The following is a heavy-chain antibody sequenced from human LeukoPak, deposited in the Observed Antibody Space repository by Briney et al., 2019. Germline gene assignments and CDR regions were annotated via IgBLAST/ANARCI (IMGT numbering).Heavy chain of an antibody. CDR2: INPNSGGT. Sequence: EASVKVSCKASGYTFTGYYMHWVRQAPGQGLEWMGWINPNSGGTNYAQKFQGRVTMTRDTSISTAYMELSRLRSDDTAVYYCARVFPGEWEGYYFDYWGQGTLVTVSS. CDR1: GYTFTGYY. V-gene: IGHV1-2*02. CDR3: ARVFPGEWEGYYFDY. J-gene: IGHJ4*02. D-gene: IGHD1-26*01.